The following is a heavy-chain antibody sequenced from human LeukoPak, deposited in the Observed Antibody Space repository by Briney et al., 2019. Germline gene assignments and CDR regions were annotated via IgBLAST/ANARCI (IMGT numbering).Heavy chain of an antibody. Sequence: SETLSLTCTVSGGSISSYYWSWIRQPPGKGLEWIGYIYYSGSTNYNPSLKSRVIISVDTSKNEFSLKLSSVTAADTAVYHCARETTYYYDSSGYYYGRYFDYWGQGTLVTVSS. CDR3: ARETTYYYDSSGYYYGRYFDY. D-gene: IGHD3-22*01. V-gene: IGHV4-59*01. J-gene: IGHJ4*02. CDR1: GGSISSYY. CDR2: IYYSGST.